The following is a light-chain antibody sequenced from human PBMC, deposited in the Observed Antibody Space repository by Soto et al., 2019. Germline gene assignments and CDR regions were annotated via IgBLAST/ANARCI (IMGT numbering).Light chain of an antibody. V-gene: IGLV1-40*01. J-gene: IGLJ2*01. CDR2: GNN. Sequence: QSVLTQPPSVSAAPGQKVTISCTGSSSNIGAGYDVHWYQQLPRTAPKLLIYGNNNRPSGVPDQFSGSKSGTSASLAITGIQAADEADYYCQSYDSSLSGYVVFGGGTKLTVL. CDR3: QSYDSSLSGYVV. CDR1: SSNIGAGYD.